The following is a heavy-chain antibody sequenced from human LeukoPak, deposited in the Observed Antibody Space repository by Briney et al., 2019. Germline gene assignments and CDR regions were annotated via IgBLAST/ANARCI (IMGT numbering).Heavy chain of an antibody. CDR1: GGSFSGYY. D-gene: IGHD3-22*01. CDR2: INHSGST. CDR3: ANDDSSGTFDY. V-gene: IGHV4-34*01. J-gene: IGHJ4*02. Sequence: SETLSLTCAVSGGSFSGYYWSWIRQPPGKGLEWIGEINHSGSTNYNPSLKSRVTISVDTSKNQFSLKLSSVTAADTAVYYCANDDSSGTFDYWGQGTLVTVSS.